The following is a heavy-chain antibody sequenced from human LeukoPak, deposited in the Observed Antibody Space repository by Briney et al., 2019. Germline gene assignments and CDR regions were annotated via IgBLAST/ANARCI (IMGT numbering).Heavy chain of an antibody. J-gene: IGHJ4*02. CDR3: AKSGLNRFDY. Sequence: GGSLRLSCAASGFTFSSHGIHWVRQAPGKGLEWVAFIHYDGSNKYYADSVKGRFTISRDDSKNTLYLQMNSLRAEDTAVYYCAKSGLNRFDYWGQGTLVTVSS. V-gene: IGHV3-30*02. D-gene: IGHD2-15*01. CDR2: IHYDGSNK. CDR1: GFTFSSHG.